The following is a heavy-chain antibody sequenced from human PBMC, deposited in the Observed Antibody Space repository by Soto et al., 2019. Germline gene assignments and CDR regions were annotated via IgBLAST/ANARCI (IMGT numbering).Heavy chain of an antibody. D-gene: IGHD3-16*01. Sequence: PGESLKISCEGSGYKFGNYWIGWVRQTPGKGLEWMGIIYPGDSDTVYNPSFQGQVTMSVDKYINTAYLQWSSLQASDTGIYYCERRMGPSLGWLDPWGQGTQVTVSS. CDR1: GYKFGNYW. V-gene: IGHV5-51*01. CDR2: IYPGDSDT. J-gene: IGHJ5*02. CDR3: ERRMGPSLGWLDP.